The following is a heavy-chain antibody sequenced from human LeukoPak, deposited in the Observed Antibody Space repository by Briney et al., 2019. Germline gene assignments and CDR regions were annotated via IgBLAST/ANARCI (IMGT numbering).Heavy chain of an antibody. CDR1: GYSFTSYW. Sequence: GESLKIYCKGSGYSFTSYWIGWVRQMPGKGLEWVGIIYPGDSDTRYSPSFQGRVTISADKSISTAYLQWSSLKASDTAMYYCARQRFTMRAYAGNWFDPWGQGTLVTVSS. CDR2: IYPGDSDT. V-gene: IGHV5-51*01. D-gene: IGHD3-10*01. J-gene: IGHJ5*02. CDR3: ARQRFTMRAYAGNWFDP.